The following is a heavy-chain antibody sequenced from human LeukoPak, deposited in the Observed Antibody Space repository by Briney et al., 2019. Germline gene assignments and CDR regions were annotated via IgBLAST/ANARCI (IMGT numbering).Heavy chain of an antibody. CDR3: VKDSPPRYSGSPPAY. D-gene: IGHD1-26*01. V-gene: IGHV3-7*03. CDR1: GFTFSSYW. Sequence: GGSLRLSCAASGFTFSSYWMSWVRQAPGKGPEWVANINKDGGEKYYVDSVKGRFTISRDNAKNSLYLQMNSLRADDTAVYYCVKDSPPRYSGSPPAYWGQGTLVTVSS. CDR2: INKDGGEK. J-gene: IGHJ4*02.